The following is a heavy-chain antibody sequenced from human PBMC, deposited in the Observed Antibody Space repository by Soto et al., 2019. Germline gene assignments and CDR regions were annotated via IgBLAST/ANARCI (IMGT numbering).Heavy chain of an antibody. CDR3: AKGTAAGSGGFDY. Sequence: PGGSLRLSCAASGFTFSSYGMHWVRQAPGKGLEWVAVISYDGSNKYYADSVKGRFTISRDNSKNTLYLQMNSLRAEDTAVYYCAKGTAAGSGGFDYWGQGTLVTVSS. V-gene: IGHV3-30*18. J-gene: IGHJ4*02. CDR1: GFTFSSYG. CDR2: ISYDGSNK. D-gene: IGHD6-13*01.